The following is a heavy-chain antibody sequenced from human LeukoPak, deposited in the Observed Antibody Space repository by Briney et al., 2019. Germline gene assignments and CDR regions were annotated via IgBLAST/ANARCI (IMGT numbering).Heavy chain of an antibody. CDR3: ARGLYHMDV. CDR2: ISGSGGST. V-gene: IGHV3-23*01. CDR1: GFTFSSYS. Sequence: PGGSLRLSCAASGFTFSSYSVSWVRQAPGKGLEWVSAISGSGGSTYYADSVKGRFTISRDNSKNTLYLQMNSLRAEDTAVYYCARGLYHMDVWGKGTTVTISS. J-gene: IGHJ6*03.